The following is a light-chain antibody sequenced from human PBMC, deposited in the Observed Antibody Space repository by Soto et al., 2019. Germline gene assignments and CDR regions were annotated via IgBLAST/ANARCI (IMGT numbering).Light chain of an antibody. CDR2: AAS. V-gene: IGKV1-9*01. CDR1: QGISSD. J-gene: IGKJ1*01. Sequence: IQLTQSPSSLSASVGDRLTITCRASQGISSDLAWYQQKPGKAPRLLIYAASTLQSGVPSRFSGSGSATGFTLTISSLQPEDFSTYYCQQLNSYPPTFGQGTKVEIK. CDR3: QQLNSYPPT.